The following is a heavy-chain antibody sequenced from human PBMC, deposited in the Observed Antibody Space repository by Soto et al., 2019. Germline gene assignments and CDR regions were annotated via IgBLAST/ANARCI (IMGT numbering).Heavy chain of an antibody. J-gene: IGHJ4*02. CDR3: ERARERSSLAGLDS. CDR2: TYYRSKWYN. Sequence: SQTLSLTCAISGDSVSSNNAAWNWIRQSPSRGLEWLGRTYYRSKWYNDYAVSVRSRITINPDTSKNQFSLQLNSVTPEDTAVYYCERARERSSLAGLDSWGQGILVTVSS. V-gene: IGHV6-1*01. D-gene: IGHD6-19*01. CDR1: GDSVSSNNAA.